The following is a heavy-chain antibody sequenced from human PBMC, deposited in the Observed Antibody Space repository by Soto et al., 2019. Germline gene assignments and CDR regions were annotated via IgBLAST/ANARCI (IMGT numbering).Heavy chain of an antibody. CDR2: IYYSGSA. CDR3: ARLYSSGWYQDY. Sequence: SETLSLTCTVSGGSISSSSYYWGWIRQPPGKGLEWIGSIYYSGSAYYNPSLKSRVTISVDTSKNQFSLKLSSVTAADTAVYYCARLYSSGWYQDYWGQGTLVTVSS. CDR1: GGSISSSSYY. J-gene: IGHJ4*02. D-gene: IGHD6-19*01. V-gene: IGHV4-39*01.